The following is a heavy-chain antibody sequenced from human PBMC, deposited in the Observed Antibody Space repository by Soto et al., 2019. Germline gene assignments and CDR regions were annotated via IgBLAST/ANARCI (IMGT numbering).Heavy chain of an antibody. V-gene: IGHV1-18*01. CDR2: ISPSTGNT. CDR1: GYTFMNYA. J-gene: IGHJ2*01. CDR3: ARCYCSVGSCYTCWHFDL. D-gene: IGHD2-15*01. Sequence: QVHLVQSGAEVKEPGASVKLSCQASGYTFMNYAISWVRQAPGQGLEWMGWISPSTGNTDQAQNFQGRVTMTLDTSTNTAYMELRTLRSDDSAVYYCARCYCSVGSCYTCWHFDLWGRGTLVTVSS.